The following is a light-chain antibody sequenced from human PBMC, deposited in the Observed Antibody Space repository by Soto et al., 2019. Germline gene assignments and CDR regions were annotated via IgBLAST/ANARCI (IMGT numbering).Light chain of an antibody. CDR3: SSYAGSNNVG. V-gene: IGLV2-8*01. CDR2: EVS. J-gene: IGLJ2*01. Sequence: QSALTQPPSASGSPGQSVTISCTGTSSDVGGYNYVSWYQQHPGKAPKLMIYEVSKRPSGVPDRFSGSKSGNTASLTVSGLQAEDEAEYYCSSYAGSNNVGFGGGTQLTVL. CDR1: SSDVGGYNY.